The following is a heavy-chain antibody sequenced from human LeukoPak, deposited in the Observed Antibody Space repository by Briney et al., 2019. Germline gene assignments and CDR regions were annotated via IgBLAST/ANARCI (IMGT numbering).Heavy chain of an antibody. J-gene: IGHJ6*03. CDR3: ATSAGDYKAGYYYYLGV. CDR1: GNTFTGYY. Sequence: ASVKVSCKASGNTFTGYYFHWVRQAPGQGLEWMGWINPNTAGTNYAQKFLGRVTLTWDTSISTAYMELNRLTSDDTAVYFCATSAGDYKAGYYYYLGVWGKGTSVTVSS. D-gene: IGHD4-17*01. V-gene: IGHV1-2*02. CDR2: INPNTAGT.